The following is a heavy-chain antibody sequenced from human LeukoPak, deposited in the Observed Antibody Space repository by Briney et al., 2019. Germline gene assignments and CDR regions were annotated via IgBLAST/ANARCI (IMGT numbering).Heavy chain of an antibody. CDR1: GGTFSSYA. D-gene: IGHD3-3*01. Sequence: SVKVSCKASGGTFSSYAISWVRQAPGQGLEWMGRIIPILGIANYAQKFQGRVTITADKSTSTVYMELSSLRSEDTAVYYCARLPPDGGVVIGRDPYYYYGMDVWGQGTTVTVSS. CDR3: ARLPPDGGVVIGRDPYYYYGMDV. CDR2: IIPILGIA. V-gene: IGHV1-69*04. J-gene: IGHJ6*02.